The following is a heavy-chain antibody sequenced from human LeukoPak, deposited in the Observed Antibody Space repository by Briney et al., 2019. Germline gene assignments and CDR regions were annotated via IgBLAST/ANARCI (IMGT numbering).Heavy chain of an antibody. CDR2: ISGSGGST. V-gene: IGHV3-23*01. Sequence: SGGSLRLSCAASGFTFSSYAMSWVRQAPGKGLDWVSAISGSGGSTYYADSVKGRLTISRDNSKNTLYLQMNSLRAEDTAVYYCAKHQWLVEEYYFDYWGQGTLVTVSS. D-gene: IGHD6-19*01. CDR1: GFTFSSYA. CDR3: AKHQWLVEEYYFDY. J-gene: IGHJ4*02.